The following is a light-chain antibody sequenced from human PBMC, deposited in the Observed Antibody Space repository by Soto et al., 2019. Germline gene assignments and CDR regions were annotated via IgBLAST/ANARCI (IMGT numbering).Light chain of an antibody. J-gene: IGKJ2*02. CDR3: QHYNNWPPCT. V-gene: IGKV3-15*01. CDR1: QSVSSN. CDR2: GAS. Sequence: EIVMTQSPATLSVSPGERATLSCRASQSVSSNLAWYQQKPGQAPRPLIYGASTRATGTPARFRGSGSGTEFTLTISSLQSDDFVVYYCQHYNNWPPCTFGQGTKLEIK.